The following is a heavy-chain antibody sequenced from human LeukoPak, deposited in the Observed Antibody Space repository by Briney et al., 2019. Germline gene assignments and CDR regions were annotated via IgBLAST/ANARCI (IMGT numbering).Heavy chain of an antibody. V-gene: IGHV3-53*01. CDR2: IYSGGST. CDR3: ARQSYYGSGFFDY. Sequence: GGSLRLSCAASGFTVSSNYMSWVRQAPGKGLEWVSVIYSGGSTYYADSVKGRFTISRDNSKNTLYLQMNSLRAEDTAVYYCARQSYYGSGFFDYWGQGTLVTVSS. J-gene: IGHJ4*02. D-gene: IGHD3-10*01. CDR1: GFTVSSNY.